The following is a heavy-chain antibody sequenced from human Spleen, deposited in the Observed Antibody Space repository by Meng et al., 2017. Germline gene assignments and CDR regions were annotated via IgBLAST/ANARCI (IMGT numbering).Heavy chain of an antibody. J-gene: IGHJ6*02. CDR3: ARRDGYNYRHYYYGMDV. V-gene: IGHV1-2*02. D-gene: IGHD5-24*01. Sequence: ASVKVSCKASGYTFTGYYMHWVRQAPGQGLEWMGWINPNSGGTNYAQKFQGRVTMTRDTSISTAYMELSRLRSDDTAVYYCARRDGYNYRHYYYGMDVWGQGTMVTVSS. CDR1: GYTFTGYY. CDR2: INPNSGGT.